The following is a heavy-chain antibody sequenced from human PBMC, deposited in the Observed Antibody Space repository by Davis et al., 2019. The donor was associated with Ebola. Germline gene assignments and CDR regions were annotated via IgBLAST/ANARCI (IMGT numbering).Heavy chain of an antibody. V-gene: IGHV4-34*01. D-gene: IGHD1-26*01. J-gene: IGHJ5*02. CDR2: INHSGST. CDR1: GGSFSGYY. Sequence: GSLRLSCAVYGGSFSGYYWSWIRQPPGKGLEWIGEINHSGSTNYNPSLKSRVTISVDTSKNQFSLKLSSVTAADTAVYYCASGPGYSGLDPWGQGTLVTVSS. CDR3: ASGPGYSGLDP.